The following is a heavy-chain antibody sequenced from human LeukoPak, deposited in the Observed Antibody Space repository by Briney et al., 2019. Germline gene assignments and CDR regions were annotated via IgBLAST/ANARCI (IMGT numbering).Heavy chain of an antibody. CDR2: IKQDGSEK. CDR3: ARAIGKSEGY. J-gene: IGHJ4*02. Sequence: GGSLRFSCAASGFTFSSYWMTWVRQAPGKGLEWVANIKQDGSEKYYVDSVKGRFTISRDNAKSSLYLQMDSLRAEDTAVYYCARAIGKSEGYWGQGTLVTVSS. D-gene: IGHD4-23*01. CDR1: GFTFSSYW. V-gene: IGHV3-7*01.